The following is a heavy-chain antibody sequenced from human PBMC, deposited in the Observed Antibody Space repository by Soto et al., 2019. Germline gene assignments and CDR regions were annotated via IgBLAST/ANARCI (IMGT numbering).Heavy chain of an antibody. CDR2: IYYSGSA. Sequence: PSETLSLTCTVSGGSISSYYWSWIRQPPGKGLEWIAYIYYSGSANYNPSLKSRVTISVDTSKNQFSLKLSSVIAADTAVYYCATYDSSGRFDYWGQGTLDTVSS. CDR1: GGSISSYY. CDR3: ATYDSSGRFDY. V-gene: IGHV4-59*01. J-gene: IGHJ4*02. D-gene: IGHD3-22*01.